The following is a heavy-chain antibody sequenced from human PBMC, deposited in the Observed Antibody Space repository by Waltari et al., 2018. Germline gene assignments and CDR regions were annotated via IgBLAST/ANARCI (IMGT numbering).Heavy chain of an antibody. Sequence: QVQLQQWGAGLLKPSETLSLTCAVYGGSFSGYYWSWIRQPPGKGLEWIGEINHSGSTNYNPSLKSRVTISVDTSKNQFSLKLSSVTAADTAVYYCARGRGRIAARPNGNYYFDYWGQGTLVTVSS. CDR3: ARGRGRIAARPNGNYYFDY. J-gene: IGHJ4*02. CDR1: GGSFSGYY. D-gene: IGHD6-6*01. CDR2: INHSGST. V-gene: IGHV4-34*01.